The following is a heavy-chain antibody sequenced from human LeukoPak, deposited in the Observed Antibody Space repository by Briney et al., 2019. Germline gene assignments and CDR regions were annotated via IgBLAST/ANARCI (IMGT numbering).Heavy chain of an antibody. CDR1: GFTFNNYA. J-gene: IGHJ5*01. D-gene: IGHD2-2*01. Sequence: GGSLRLSCAASGFTFNNYAMSWVRQAPGKGPECVSAISASGGTTYYADSVKGRFTISRDNSENTLFLQMNSLRAEDTAVYYCAKEPREYCSSTSCPHWFDSWGQGTLVTVSS. CDR3: AKEPREYCSSTSCPHWFDS. V-gene: IGHV3-23*01. CDR2: ISASGGTT.